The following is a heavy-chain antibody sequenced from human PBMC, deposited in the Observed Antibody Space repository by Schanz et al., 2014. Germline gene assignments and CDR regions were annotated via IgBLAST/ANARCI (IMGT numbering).Heavy chain of an antibody. Sequence: VQLVESGGGLVQPGESLRVSCAASGFTFSNFGLHWVRQAPGKGLNWVAVISSDGTNKYYADSVQGRFTLSKDFSKDTLYLQLTSLRPEDTAVYYCARLATSKSRLGDAVDIWGQGTMVTVSS. CDR1: GFTFSNFG. CDR2: ISSDGTNK. D-gene: IGHD6-6*01. CDR3: ARLATSKSRLGDAVDI. V-gene: IGHV3-30*03. J-gene: IGHJ3*02.